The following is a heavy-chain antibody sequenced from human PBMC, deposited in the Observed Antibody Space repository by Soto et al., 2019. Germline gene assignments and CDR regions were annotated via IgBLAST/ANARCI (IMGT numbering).Heavy chain of an antibody. J-gene: IGHJ4*02. CDR2: MNPKSGNT. V-gene: IGHV1-8*01. Sequence: QVQLVQFGAEVKKLGASVKFSCKASGSTFTSYDINWVRQATVQGLEWRGWMNPKSGNTGDAQQFQGRVTMTRNTSISTAYMELSSLRSEDTAVYYCARTLYGDNVDYWGQGTLVTVSS. CDR3: ARTLYGDNVDY. CDR1: GSTFTSYD. D-gene: IGHD4-17*01.